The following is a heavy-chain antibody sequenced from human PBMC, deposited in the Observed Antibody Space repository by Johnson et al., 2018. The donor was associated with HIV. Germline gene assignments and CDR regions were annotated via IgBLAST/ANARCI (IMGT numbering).Heavy chain of an antibody. J-gene: IGHJ3*02. Sequence: QVQLVESGGGVVQPGRSLRLSCAASGFTFSSYGMHWVRQAPGKGLEWVAVISYDGSNKYYADSVKGRFTISRDNSKNTLYLQMNSLRAEDTAVYYCAKDRPLYVLHLFGAFDIWGQGTMVTVSS. CDR3: AKDRPLYVLHLFGAFDI. CDR2: ISYDGSNK. V-gene: IGHV3-30*18. CDR1: GFTFSSYG. D-gene: IGHD2-15*01.